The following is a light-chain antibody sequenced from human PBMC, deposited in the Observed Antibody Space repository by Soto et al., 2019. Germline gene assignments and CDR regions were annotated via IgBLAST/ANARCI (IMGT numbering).Light chain of an antibody. CDR1: QPVSSNF. CDR2: GVS. V-gene: IGKV3-20*01. Sequence: ELVLTQSPGTLSLSPGESAVLPCRASQPVSSNFLAWYQQKPGQAPRLLIYGVSSRASGIPDRFFGSGSGTDFTLTINRLEPEDFAVYCCQQYANSPITFGQGTRLEIK. J-gene: IGKJ5*01. CDR3: QQYANSPIT.